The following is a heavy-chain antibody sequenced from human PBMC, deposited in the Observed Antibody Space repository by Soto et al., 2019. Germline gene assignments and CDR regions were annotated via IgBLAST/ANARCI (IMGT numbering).Heavy chain of an antibody. CDR1: GFSFSSYG. D-gene: IGHD2-21*02. Sequence: QVQLVESGGGVVQPGRSLRLSCAASGFSFSSYGMHWVRQAPGKGLEWVAVISYDGSNKYYADSAKGRFTISRDNPKNTLYLQMNSLRAEDTAVYYCAKDGCGGDCYDFDYWGQGTLVTVSS. V-gene: IGHV3-30*18. CDR3: AKDGCGGDCYDFDY. CDR2: ISYDGSNK. J-gene: IGHJ4*02.